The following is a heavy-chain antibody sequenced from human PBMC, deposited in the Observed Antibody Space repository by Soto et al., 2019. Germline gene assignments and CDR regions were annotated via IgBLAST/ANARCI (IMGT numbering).Heavy chain of an antibody. D-gene: IGHD3-22*01. J-gene: IGHJ6*02. CDR2: ISSSGSTI. Sequence: GGSLRLSCAASGFTFSDYYMSWIRQAPGKGLEWVSYISSSGSTIYYADSVKGRFTISRDNAKNSLYLQMNSLRAEDTAVYYCARGYYDSSGYYRGLGYYYYYGMDVWGQGTTVTV. CDR3: ARGYYDSSGYYRGLGYYYYYGMDV. CDR1: GFTFSDYY. V-gene: IGHV3-11*01.